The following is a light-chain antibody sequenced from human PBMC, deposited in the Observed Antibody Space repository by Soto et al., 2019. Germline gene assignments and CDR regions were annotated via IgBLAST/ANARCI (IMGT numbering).Light chain of an antibody. Sequence: EIVLKQYPGTLSLSPGERVTLSCRASQSVSSSYLAWYQQKPGQAPRLLIYGASSRATGIPDRLSGSGSGTDFTLAISRLEPEDVAVYYCQQYGSSPPYTFGQWTKREIK. CDR3: QQYGSSPPYT. CDR1: QSVSSSY. V-gene: IGKV3-20*01. CDR2: GAS. J-gene: IGKJ2*01.